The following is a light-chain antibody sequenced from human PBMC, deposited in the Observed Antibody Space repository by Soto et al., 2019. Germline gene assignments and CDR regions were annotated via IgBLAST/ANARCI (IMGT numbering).Light chain of an antibody. V-gene: IGLV2-14*01. J-gene: IGLJ2*01. Sequence: QSALTQPASVSGSPGQSITISCTGTSSDVGGYNYVSWYRQHPGKAPKLMIYEVSNRPSGFSNRFSGSKSGNTASLTISGLQTEDDSHYYCCSYANGNTLLFGGGTKLTVL. CDR3: CSYANGNTLL. CDR1: SSDVGGYNY. CDR2: EVS.